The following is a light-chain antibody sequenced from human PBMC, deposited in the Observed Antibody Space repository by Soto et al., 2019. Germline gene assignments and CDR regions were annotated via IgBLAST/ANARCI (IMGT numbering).Light chain of an antibody. J-gene: IGKJ4*01. CDR2: GAS. CDR1: PSVSSSY. Sequence: EIVLTQSPGTLSLSPGERATLSCRASPSVSSSYLAWYQQKPGQAPRLLIYGASSRATGIPDRFSGSGSGTDFTVTISRLEPEDFAVYYWQQYGSSPLTFGGGTKVEIK. CDR3: QQYGSSPLT. V-gene: IGKV3-20*01.